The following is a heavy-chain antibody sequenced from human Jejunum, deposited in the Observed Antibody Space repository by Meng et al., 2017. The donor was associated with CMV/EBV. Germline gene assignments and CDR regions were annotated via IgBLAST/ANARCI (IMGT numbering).Heavy chain of an antibody. CDR1: GFTFSKYG. J-gene: IGHJ4*02. V-gene: IGHV3-23*01. Sequence: VRLWEVGGGFVQPGGALRLSCAAFGFTFSKYGMSWVRQAPGKGLEWISGRNGDGSSVYYADSVKGRFTVSRDNSKNMVFLQMNSLRAEDTAIYYCAKDRQQLANLDYWGQGTLVTVSS. D-gene: IGHD6-13*01. CDR3: AKDRQQLANLDY. CDR2: RNGDGSSV.